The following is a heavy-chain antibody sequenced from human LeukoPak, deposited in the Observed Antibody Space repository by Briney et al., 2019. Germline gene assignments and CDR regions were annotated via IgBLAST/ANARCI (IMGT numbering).Heavy chain of an antibody. D-gene: IGHD3-3*01. Sequence: SETLSLTWAVSGGSISSSNWWSWVRQPPGKGLEWIGEIYHSGSTNYNPSLKSRVTISVDKSKNQFSLKLSSVTAADTAVYYCARQRTYYDFWSGYLGFDQWGQGTLVTVSS. CDR1: GGSISSSNW. V-gene: IGHV4-4*02. J-gene: IGHJ4*02. CDR2: IYHSGST. CDR3: ARQRTYYDFWSGYLGFDQ.